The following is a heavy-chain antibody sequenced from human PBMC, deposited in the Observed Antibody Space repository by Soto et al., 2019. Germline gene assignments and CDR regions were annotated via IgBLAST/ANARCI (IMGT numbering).Heavy chain of an antibody. CDR2: IYYSGST. D-gene: IGHD5-12*01. J-gene: IGHJ4*02. CDR3: ARAYLWDGYNGNLFDY. Sequence: SETLSLTCTVSGGSISSGDYYWSWIRQPPGKGLEWIGYIYYSGSTYYNPSLKSRVTISVDTSKNQFSLKLSSVTAADTAVYYCARAYLWDGYNGNLFDYWGQGTLVTVSS. CDR1: GGSISSGDYY. V-gene: IGHV4-30-4*01.